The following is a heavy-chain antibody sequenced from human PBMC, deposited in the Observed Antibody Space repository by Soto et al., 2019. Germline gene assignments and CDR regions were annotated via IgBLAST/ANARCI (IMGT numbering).Heavy chain of an antibody. CDR3: ARGVRYFEY. J-gene: IGHJ4*02. CDR2: IYYSGST. D-gene: IGHD3-10*01. CDR1: GGSISSYF. V-gene: IGHV4-59*01. Sequence: QVQLQESGPGLVKPSETLSLTCTVSGGSISSYFWNWIRQPPGKGLEWIGYIYYSGSTHYNPSLKSRGTISLDTSKNQFSLKLSSVTAADTAVHYCARGVRYFEYWGQGTLVTVSS.